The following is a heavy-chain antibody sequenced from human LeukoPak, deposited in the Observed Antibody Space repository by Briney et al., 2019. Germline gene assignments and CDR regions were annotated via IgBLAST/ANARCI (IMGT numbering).Heavy chain of an antibody. J-gene: IGHJ4*02. CDR3: AKGGARLHSYYFDY. CDR1: GFTFSSYG. V-gene: IGHV3-23*01. D-gene: IGHD1-26*01. CDR2: ISGSGGST. Sequence: GGSLRLSCAASGFTFSSYGMSWVRQAPGKGLEWVSAISGSGGSTYYADSVRGRFTVFRGNSKNTLYLQMNSLRAEDTAVFYCAKGGARLHSYYFDYWGQGTLVTVSS.